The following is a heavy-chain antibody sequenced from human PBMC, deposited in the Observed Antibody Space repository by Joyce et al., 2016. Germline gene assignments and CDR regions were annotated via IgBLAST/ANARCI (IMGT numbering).Heavy chain of an antibody. Sequence: GSLRLSCSASGFTFNTYSMNWVRQDPGKGLEWVSYISRSSNTIYYVDSVKGRFTISRDNAKNSLYLQMNSLRAEDTAVYFCARATSYYFYYYMDVWGKGTTVTVSS. J-gene: IGHJ6*03. CDR3: ARATSYYFYYYMDV. V-gene: IGHV3-48*01. CDR1: GFTFNTYS. CDR2: ISRSSNTI.